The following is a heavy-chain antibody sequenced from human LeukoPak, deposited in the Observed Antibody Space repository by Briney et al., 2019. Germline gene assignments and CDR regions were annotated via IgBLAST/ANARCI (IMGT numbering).Heavy chain of an antibody. D-gene: IGHD6-19*01. CDR3: ARAYGNPSGWFDY. V-gene: IGHV4-59*12. Sequence: SETLSLTCTVSGGSISSYYWSWIRQPPGKGLEWIGYIYYSGSTNYNPSLKSRVTMSLDTSKNHLSLKMSSVTAADTAFYYCARAYGNPSGWFDYWGQGTLVTVSS. J-gene: IGHJ4*02. CDR1: GGSISSYY. CDR2: IYYSGST.